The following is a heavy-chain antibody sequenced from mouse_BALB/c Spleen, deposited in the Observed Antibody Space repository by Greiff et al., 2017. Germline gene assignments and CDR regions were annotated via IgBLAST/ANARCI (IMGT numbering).Heavy chain of an antibody. J-gene: IGHJ3*01. Sequence: EVKVVESGGGLVQPGGSRKLSCAASGFTFSDYGMAWVRQAPGKGPEWVAFISNLAYSIYYADTVTGRFTISRENAKNTLYLEMSSLRSEDTAMYYCARDGGYEGFAYWGQGTLVTVSA. CDR2: ISNLAYSI. CDR1: GFTFSDYG. CDR3: ARDGGYEGFAY. V-gene: IGHV5-15*02. D-gene: IGHD2-14*01.